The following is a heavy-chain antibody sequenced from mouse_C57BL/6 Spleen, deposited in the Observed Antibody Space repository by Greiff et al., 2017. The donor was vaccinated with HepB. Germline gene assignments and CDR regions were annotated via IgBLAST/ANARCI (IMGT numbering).Heavy chain of an antibody. CDR3: ARVDYGSSSDY. CDR2: INPSSGYT. CDR1: GYTFTSYT. Sequence: QVQLQQSGAELARPGASVKMSCKASGYTFTSYTMHWVKQRPGQGLEWIGYINPSSGYTKYNQKFKDKATLTADKSSSTAYMQLSSLTSEDSAFYYCARVDYGSSSDYWGQGTTLTVSS. D-gene: IGHD1-1*01. J-gene: IGHJ2*01. V-gene: IGHV1-4*01.